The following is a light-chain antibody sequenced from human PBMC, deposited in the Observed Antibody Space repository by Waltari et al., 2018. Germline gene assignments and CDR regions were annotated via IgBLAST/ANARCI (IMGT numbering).Light chain of an antibody. V-gene: IGLV2-14*03. CDR2: DVN. CDR3: SSYTSSSTL. Sequence: QSALTQPASVSGSPGQSITISCPAPSSDLGGYNYVSWYQQHPDKAPKLMIYDVNNRASGVSNRFSGSKSGNTASLTISGLQAEDEADYYCSSYTSSSTLFGGGTKLTVL. CDR1: SSDLGGYNY. J-gene: IGLJ2*01.